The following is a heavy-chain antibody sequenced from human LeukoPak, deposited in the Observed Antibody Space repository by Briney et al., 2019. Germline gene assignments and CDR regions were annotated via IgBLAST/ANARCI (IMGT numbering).Heavy chain of an antibody. V-gene: IGHV3-30*18. D-gene: IGHD3-16*01. Sequence: PGGSLRLSCAASGFPFSDSGMYWVRQAPGKGLEWLAVISHDGSNKHYADSVKGRITISRDNSINTLYLQMNSLTAEDTAVYYCAKVRWGSDNALDSWGQGTLVTGSS. CDR1: GFPFSDSG. J-gene: IGHJ4*02. CDR2: ISHDGSNK. CDR3: AKVRWGSDNALDS.